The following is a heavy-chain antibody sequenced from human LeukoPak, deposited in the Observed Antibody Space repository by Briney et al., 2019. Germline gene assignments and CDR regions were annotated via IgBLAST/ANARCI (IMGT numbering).Heavy chain of an antibody. CDR1: GGSISSGGYY. V-gene: IGHV4-30-2*01. CDR2: IYHSGST. J-gene: IGHJ4*02. CDR3: ARDLAARREYYFDY. Sequence: SETLSLTCTVSGGSISSGGYYWSWIRQPPGKGLEWIGYIYHSGSTYYNPSLKSRVTISVDRSKDQFSLKLSSVTAADTAVYYCARDLAARREYYFDYWGQGTLVTVSS. D-gene: IGHD1-14*01.